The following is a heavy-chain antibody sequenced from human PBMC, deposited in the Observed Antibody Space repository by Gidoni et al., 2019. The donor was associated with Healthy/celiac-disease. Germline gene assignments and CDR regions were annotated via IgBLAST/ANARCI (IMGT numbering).Heavy chain of an antibody. Sequence: QVQLVESGGGLVKPGGSLRLSCAASGFTFSDYYMSWIRQAPGKGLEWVSYISSSSSYTNYADSVKGRFTISRDNAKNSLYLQMNSLRAEDTAVYYCARDRPPDSGSYDYWGQGTLVTVSS. V-gene: IGHV3-11*06. D-gene: IGHD1-26*01. CDR2: ISSSSSYT. CDR3: ARDRPPDSGSYDY. CDR1: GFTFSDYY. J-gene: IGHJ4*02.